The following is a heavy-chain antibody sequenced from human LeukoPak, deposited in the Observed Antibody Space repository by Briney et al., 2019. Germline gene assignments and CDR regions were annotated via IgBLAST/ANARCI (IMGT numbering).Heavy chain of an antibody. CDR3: ARDRSGIYDAFDI. Sequence: SGGSLRLSCAAAGFTFSNYGIHWVRQAPGKGLEWVAVISKDGGNKDYADSVKGRFIISRDNSKNTLYLQMNSLRAEDTAVYYCARDRSGIYDAFDIWGQGTMVTVSS. CDR1: GFTFSNYG. V-gene: IGHV3-30*03. CDR2: ISKDGGNK. J-gene: IGHJ3*02. D-gene: IGHD1-14*01.